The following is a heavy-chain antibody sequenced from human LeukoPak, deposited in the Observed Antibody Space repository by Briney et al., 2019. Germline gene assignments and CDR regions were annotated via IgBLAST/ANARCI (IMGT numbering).Heavy chain of an antibody. V-gene: IGHV2-5*01. CDR2: IYWNDDK. J-gene: IGHJ4*02. CDR1: GFSLRTRGVG. CDR3: ADAYRYGFEY. D-gene: IGHD5-18*01. Sequence: SGPTLLNPTPTLTLTCTFSGFSLRTRGVGVGWIRQPPGKALEWLSLIYWNDDKRYSPSLKSRLTIAKDTSKNQVVLTMTNMDPVDTATYYCADAYRYGFEYWGQGTLVTVSS.